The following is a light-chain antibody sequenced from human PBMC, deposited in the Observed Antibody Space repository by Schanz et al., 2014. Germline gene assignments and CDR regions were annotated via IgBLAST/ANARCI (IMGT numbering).Light chain of an antibody. V-gene: IGLV2-14*03. CDR2: DVN. CDR1: SSDVGGYNY. CDR3: SAYTSSSLGVL. J-gene: IGLJ2*01. Sequence: QSALTQPASVSGSPGQSITISCTGTSSDVGGYNYVSWYQQHPGKAPKLMIYDVNNRPSGVSNRFSGSKSGNTASLTISGLQAEDGADYYCSAYTSSSLGVLFGGGTKLTVL.